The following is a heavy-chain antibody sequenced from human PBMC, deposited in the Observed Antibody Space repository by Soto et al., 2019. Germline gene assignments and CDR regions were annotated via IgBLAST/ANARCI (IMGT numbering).Heavy chain of an antibody. J-gene: IGHJ5*02. CDR2: ISAYNGNT. V-gene: IGHV1-18*01. D-gene: IGHD5-12*01. CDR1: GYTFTSYG. CDR3: ARAEEVDDSSGYDWTDNWFDP. Sequence: ASVKVSCKASGYTFTSYGISWVRQAPGQGLEWMGWISAYNGNTNYAQKLQGRVTMTTDTSTSTAYMELRSLRSDDTAVYYCARAEEVDDSSGYDWTDNWFDPWGQGTLVTVSS.